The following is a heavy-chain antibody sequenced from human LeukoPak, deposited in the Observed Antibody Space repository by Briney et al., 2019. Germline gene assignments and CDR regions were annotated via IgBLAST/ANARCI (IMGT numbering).Heavy chain of an antibody. CDR2: IFYSGST. D-gene: IGHD1-7*01. J-gene: IGHJ4*02. V-gene: IGHV4-59*08. CDR3: ARAGRNWNYGYYFDY. Sequence: SETLSLTCTVSGGSISSYYWSWIRQPPGKGLEWIGYIFYSGSTNYTPSLKSRVTISVHTSKNQFSLKLSSVTAADTAVYYCARAGRNWNYGYYFDYWGQGTLVTVSS. CDR1: GGSISSYY.